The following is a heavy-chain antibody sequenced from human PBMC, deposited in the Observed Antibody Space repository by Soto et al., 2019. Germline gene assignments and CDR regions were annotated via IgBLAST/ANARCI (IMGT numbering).Heavy chain of an antibody. D-gene: IGHD6-19*01. CDR1: GGTFSSYA. V-gene: IGHV1-18*01. Sequence: ASVKVSCKASGGTFSSYAISWVRQAPGQGLEWMGWISAYNGNTNYAQNLQGRVTLTADTSTSTAYMELRSLRSDDTAVYYCARDRSSGWFVYWGQGTLVTVSS. J-gene: IGHJ4*02. CDR3: ARDRSSGWFVY. CDR2: ISAYNGNT.